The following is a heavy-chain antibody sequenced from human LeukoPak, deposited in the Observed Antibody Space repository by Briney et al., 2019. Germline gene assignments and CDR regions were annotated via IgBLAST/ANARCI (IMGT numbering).Heavy chain of an antibody. Sequence: PGRSLRLSCAASGFTFSNYAVHWVRQAPGKGLEWVAVISYDANNKYYADSVKGRFTISRDNSKNTLYLQMNSLRAEDTAVYYCAKGEDYYDSSGPLDYWGQGTLVTVSS. CDR1: GFTFSNYA. J-gene: IGHJ4*02. CDR2: ISYDANNK. D-gene: IGHD3-22*01. V-gene: IGHV3-30*04. CDR3: AKGEDYYDSSGPLDY.